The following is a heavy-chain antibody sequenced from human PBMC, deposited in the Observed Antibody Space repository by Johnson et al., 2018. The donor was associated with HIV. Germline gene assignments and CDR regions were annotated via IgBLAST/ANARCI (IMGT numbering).Heavy chain of an antibody. J-gene: IGHJ3*02. CDR3: AKGSGSGWLRDAFDI. CDR2: ISYGGSKK. CDR1: GFTFSSYG. V-gene: IGHV3-30*18. Sequence: QVQLVESGGGVVQPGRSLRLSCAASGFTFSSYGMHWVRQAPGKGLEWVAVISYGGSKKYYADSVKGRFTISRDNSKNTLYLEMNSLRAEDTAVYYCAKGSGSGWLRDAFDIWGQGTMVTVSS. D-gene: IGHD6-19*01.